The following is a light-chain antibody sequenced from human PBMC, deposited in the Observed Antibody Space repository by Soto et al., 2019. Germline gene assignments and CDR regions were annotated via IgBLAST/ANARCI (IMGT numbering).Light chain of an antibody. CDR2: WAS. CDR1: QSFLYRNNNKNN. V-gene: IGKV4-1*01. Sequence: DIVMTQSPDSLLVPRGERATSSSKPGQSFLYRNNNKNNLAWYQQKPGQSPKLLLYWASTRESGVPDRFSGSGSGTDFTLSISSLQAEDVAVYFCQQYSNPPWTFGQGTKVEI. J-gene: IGKJ1*01. CDR3: QQYSNPPWT.